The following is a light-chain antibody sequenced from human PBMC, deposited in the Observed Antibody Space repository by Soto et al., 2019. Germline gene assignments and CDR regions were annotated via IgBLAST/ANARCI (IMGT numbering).Light chain of an antibody. CDR1: QGITNW. CDR2: AAS. Sequence: DIQMTQSPSSVSASVGDRVTLTCRASQGITNWLAWYQQKPGKAPKLLIYAASGLPSGVPSRFSGSGSGTDFTLTISSLQPEDFATYYCQQANSFPLTFGRGTKVDIK. V-gene: IGKV1-12*01. CDR3: QQANSFPLT. J-gene: IGKJ4*01.